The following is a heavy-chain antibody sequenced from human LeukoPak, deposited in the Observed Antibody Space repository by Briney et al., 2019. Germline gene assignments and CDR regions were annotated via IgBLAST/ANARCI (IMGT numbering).Heavy chain of an antibody. CDR2: IYYSGST. V-gene: IGHV4-59*01. Sequence: PPETLSLTCTVSGGSISSYYWSWIRQPPGKGLEWIGYIYYSGSTNYNPSLKSRVTISVDTSKNQFSLKLSSVTAADTAVYYCARVGDYGDYEWGQGTLVTVSS. D-gene: IGHD4-17*01. J-gene: IGHJ4*02. CDR3: ARVGDYGDYE. CDR1: GGSISSYY.